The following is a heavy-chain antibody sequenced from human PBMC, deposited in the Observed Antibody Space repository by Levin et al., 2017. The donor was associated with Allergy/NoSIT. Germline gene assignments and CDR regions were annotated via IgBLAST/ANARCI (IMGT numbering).Heavy chain of an antibody. J-gene: IGHJ6*02. CDR1: GYTFTSYG. V-gene: IGHV1-18*01. CDR2: ISAYNGNT. D-gene: IGHD1/OR15-1a*01. CDR3: ARDSAMDLGLEQYYYYYYGMDV. Sequence: ASVKVSCKASGYTFTSYGISWVRQAPGQGLEWMGWISAYNGNTNYAQKLQGRVTMTTDTSTSTAYMELRSLRSDDTAVYYCARDSAMDLGLEQYYYYYYGMDVWGQGTTVTVSS.